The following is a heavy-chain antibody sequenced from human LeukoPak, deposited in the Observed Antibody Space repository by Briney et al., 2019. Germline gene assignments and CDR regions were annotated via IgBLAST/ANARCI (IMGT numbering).Heavy chain of an antibody. CDR3: ARKRGTNKVTTFWFDP. CDR2: ISGSGGST. CDR1: GFTFSSYG. V-gene: IGHV3-23*01. D-gene: IGHD4-17*01. Sequence: TGGSLRLSCAASGFTFSSYGMSWVRQAPGKGLEWVSAISGSGGSTYYADSVKGRFTISRDNSKNTLYLQMNSLRAEDTAVYYCARKRGTNKVTTFWFDPWGQGTLVTVSS. J-gene: IGHJ5*02.